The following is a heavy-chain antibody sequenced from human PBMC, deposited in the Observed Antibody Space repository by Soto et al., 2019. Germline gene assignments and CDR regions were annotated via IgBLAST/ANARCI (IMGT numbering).Heavy chain of an antibody. J-gene: IGHJ6*03. V-gene: IGHV3-7*01. CDR2: IRQDGSET. Sequence: GGSLRLSCAASGFTFSNCWMSWGRQAPGKGLEWVANIRQDGSETYYVDSVKGRFTISRDNAKNSLYLQMNSLRAEDTAIYYCARYANMDVWGKGTTVTVSS. CDR1: GFTFSNCW. CDR3: ARYANMDV.